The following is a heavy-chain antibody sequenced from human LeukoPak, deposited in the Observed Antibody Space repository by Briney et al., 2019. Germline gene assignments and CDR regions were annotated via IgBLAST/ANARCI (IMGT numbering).Heavy chain of an antibody. CDR2: IYTSGST. V-gene: IGHV4-4*09. CDR3: ATTTTIASWFDP. Sequence: SETLSLTCSVSGGSISGYYWSWVRQPPGKGLEWIGYIYTSGSTNYNPSLKSRVTISVDTSKNQFSLKLSSVTAADTAVYYCATTTTIASWFDPCGQGTLVTVSS. D-gene: IGHD2-21*01. J-gene: IGHJ5*02. CDR1: GGSISGYY.